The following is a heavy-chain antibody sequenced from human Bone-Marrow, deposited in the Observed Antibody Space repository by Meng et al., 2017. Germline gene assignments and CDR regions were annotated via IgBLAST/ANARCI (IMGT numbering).Heavy chain of an antibody. CDR1: GCSISSDNW. V-gene: IGHV4-4*02. J-gene: IGHJ5*02. D-gene: IGHD1-26*01. Sequence: QSQLQEAGQGLGKPSGTRSLTVAVSGCSISSDNWLSWVRQPPGKGLEWIGEIYHSGSTNYNPSLKSRVTISVDKSKNQFSLKLSSVTAADTAVYYCARGQYFSWWELLPAFWFDPWGQGTLVTVSS. CDR3: ARGQYFSWWELLPAFWFDP. CDR2: IYHSGST.